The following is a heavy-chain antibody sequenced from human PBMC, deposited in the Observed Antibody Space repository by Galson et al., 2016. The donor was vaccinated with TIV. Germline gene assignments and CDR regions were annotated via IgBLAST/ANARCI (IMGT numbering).Heavy chain of an antibody. CDR2: IYSGGDT. D-gene: IGHD4-17*01. J-gene: IGHJ3*01. CDR1: GFTVNAYH. V-gene: IGHV3-53*01. CDR3: ARKDSSVHGDLRGAFDV. Sequence: SLRLSCAVPGFTVNAYHMSWVRQAPGKGLEWVSVIYSGGDTYYPDSVKGRFTISRDNSKNTVHLQMNSLRVEDTAVYYCARKDSSVHGDLRGAFDVWGQGTKVIVSS.